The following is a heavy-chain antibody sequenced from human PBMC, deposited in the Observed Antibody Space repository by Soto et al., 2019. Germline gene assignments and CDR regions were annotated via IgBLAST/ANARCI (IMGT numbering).Heavy chain of an antibody. D-gene: IGHD3-16*01. CDR2: IKQDGSEK. CDR3: ARVTSSYGWIFDY. J-gene: IGHJ4*01. Sequence: GGSLRLSCAASGFTFSSHWMSWVRQAPGKGLEWVANIKQDGSEKYYVDSVRGRFTVSRDNAKNSLYLQMNSLRAEDTAVYICARVTSSYGWIFDYWGQGTLVTVSS. V-gene: IGHV3-7*01. CDR1: GFTFSSHW.